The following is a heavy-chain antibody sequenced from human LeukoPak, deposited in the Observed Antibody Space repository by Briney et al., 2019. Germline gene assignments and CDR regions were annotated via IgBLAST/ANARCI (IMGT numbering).Heavy chain of an antibody. D-gene: IGHD6-13*01. J-gene: IGHJ4*02. CDR3: AKDRGSSWYIPEGYFDY. Sequence: GGSLRLSCAASGFTFSTYAMSWVRQSPGKGLEWVSSISASGTRTYYADSVKGRFTISRDNSKNTLYMQMNSLRAEDTAVYYCAKDRGSSWYIPEGYFDYWGQGGLVTVSS. CDR2: ISASGTRT. V-gene: IGHV3-23*01. CDR1: GFTFSTYA.